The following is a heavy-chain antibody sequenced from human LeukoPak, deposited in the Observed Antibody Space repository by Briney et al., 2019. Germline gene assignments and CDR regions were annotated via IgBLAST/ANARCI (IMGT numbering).Heavy chain of an antibody. J-gene: IGHJ4*02. D-gene: IGHD5-12*01. CDR2: INHSGST. V-gene: IGHV4-34*01. CDR3: ARGSIVATIVPFGY. CDR1: GGSFSGYY. Sequence: SETLSLTCAVYGGSFSGYYWSWIRQPPGKGLEWIGEINHSGSTNYNPSLKSRVTISVDTSKNQFSLKLSSVTAADTAVYYCARGSIVATIVPFGYWGQGTLVTVSS.